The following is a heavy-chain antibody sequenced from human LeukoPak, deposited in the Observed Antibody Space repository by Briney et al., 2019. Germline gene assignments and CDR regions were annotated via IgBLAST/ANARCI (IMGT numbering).Heavy chain of an antibody. D-gene: IGHD2-15*01. CDR1: GYSISSSNW. Sequence: SETLSLTCAVSGYSISSSNWWGWIRQPPGKGLEWIGYIYYSGSTYYNPSLKSRVTMSVDTSKNQFSLYLCSVTAVDTAAYYWARVGYCSGGSCPGFDYWGQGTLVTVSS. J-gene: IGHJ4*02. V-gene: IGHV4-28*01. CDR3: ARVGYCSGGSCPGFDY. CDR2: IYYSGST.